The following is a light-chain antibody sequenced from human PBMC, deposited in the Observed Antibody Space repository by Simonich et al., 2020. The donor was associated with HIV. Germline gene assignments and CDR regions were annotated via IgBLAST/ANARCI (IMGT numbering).Light chain of an antibody. CDR3: QQYNSYSWT. V-gene: IGKV1-5*03. CDR1: QSIFSW. J-gene: IGKJ1*01. Sequence: DIQMPQLPSTLFASVGDRVTITCRASQSIFSWLACYQKKPGKAPKLLIYKASSLESGGPSRFSGSGSVTEFTLTISSLQPDDFATYYCQQYNSYSWTFGQGTKVEIK. CDR2: KAS.